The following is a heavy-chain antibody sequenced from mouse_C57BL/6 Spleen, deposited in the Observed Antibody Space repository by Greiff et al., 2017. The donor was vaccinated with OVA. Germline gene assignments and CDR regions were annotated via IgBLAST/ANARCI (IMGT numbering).Heavy chain of an antibody. CDR3: ARNYGSSYFDY. J-gene: IGHJ2*01. V-gene: IGHV1-66*01. Sequence: VQVVESGPELVKPGASVKISCKASGYSFTSYYIHWVKQRPGQGLEWIGWIYPGSGNTKYNEKFKGKATLTADTSSSTAYMQLSSLTSEDSAVYYCARNYGSSYFDYWGQGTTLTVSS. D-gene: IGHD1-1*01. CDR1: GYSFTSYY. CDR2: IYPGSGNT.